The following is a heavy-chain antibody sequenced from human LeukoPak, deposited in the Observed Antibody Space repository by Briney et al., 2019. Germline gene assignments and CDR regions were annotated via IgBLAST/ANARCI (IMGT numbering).Heavy chain of an antibody. CDR1: GFTFSSYG. CDR2: IRYDGSNK. D-gene: IGHD3-22*01. Sequence: GGSLRLSCAASGFTFSSYGMHWVRQAPGKGLEWVAFIRYDGSNKYYADPVKGRFTISRDNSKNTLYLEMNSLRAEDTAVYYCAPTYYYDSSGYYYGLYWGQGTLVTVSS. CDR3: APTYYYDSSGYYYGLY. J-gene: IGHJ4*02. V-gene: IGHV3-30*02.